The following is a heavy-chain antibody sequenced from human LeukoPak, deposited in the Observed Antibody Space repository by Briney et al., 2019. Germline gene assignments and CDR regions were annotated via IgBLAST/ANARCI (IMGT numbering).Heavy chain of an antibody. J-gene: IGHJ6*03. Sequence: GGSLRLSCAASGFTFSSSWMTWVRQAPGKGLEWVANIKQGGSEESYVDSVRGRFTISRGNAENSLYLQMNSLRAEDTAVYFCARRTLPYLDVWGKGTTVTVSS. CDR1: GFTFSSSW. D-gene: IGHD1/OR15-1a*01. CDR3: ARRTLPYLDV. V-gene: IGHV3-7*01. CDR2: IKQGGSEE.